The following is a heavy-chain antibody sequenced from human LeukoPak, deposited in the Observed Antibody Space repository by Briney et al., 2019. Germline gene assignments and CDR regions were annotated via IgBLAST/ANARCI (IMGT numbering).Heavy chain of an antibody. V-gene: IGHV4-4*09. CDR3: AKQRGYSGTLDS. J-gene: IGHJ4*02. CDR2: IYSSGTA. D-gene: IGHD4-11*01. Sequence: PSETLSLTCGVSGDSISDSYWSWIRQPPGKGLEWIGFIYSSGTAYYNPSLKSRVTLSVDTSKNHFSLKLHSVTAADTAVYYCAKQRGYSGTLDSWGQGTLVTVSS. CDR1: GDSISDSY.